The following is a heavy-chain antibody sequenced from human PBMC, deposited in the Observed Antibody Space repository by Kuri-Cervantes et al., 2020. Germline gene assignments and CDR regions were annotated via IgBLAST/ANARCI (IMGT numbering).Heavy chain of an antibody. V-gene: IGHV1-8*01. Sequence: ASVKVSCKASGYTFTSYDINWVRQATGQGLEWMGWMNPNSGNTGYAQKFQGRVTMTRNTSMSTAYMELSSLRSEDTAVYYCARDPPIYGSGSQYAMDVWGQGTLVTVSS. CDR1: GYTFTSYD. D-gene: IGHD3-10*01. J-gene: IGHJ4*02. CDR2: MNPNSGNT. CDR3: ARDPPIYGSGSQYAMDV.